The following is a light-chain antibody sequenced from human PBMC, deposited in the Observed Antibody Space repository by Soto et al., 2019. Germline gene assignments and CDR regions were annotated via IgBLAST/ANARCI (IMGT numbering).Light chain of an antibody. V-gene: IGKV3-20*01. CDR2: GAS. Sequence: EIGLTQSPGTLSLSPGERATLSCRASQSVSSSYLAWYQQKPGQAPRLLIYGASSRATGIPDRFSGSGSGTDFTLTIRRLEPEDFAVYYCQQYGSSPVTFGQGTKVEIK. CDR1: QSVSSSY. J-gene: IGKJ1*01. CDR3: QQYGSSPVT.